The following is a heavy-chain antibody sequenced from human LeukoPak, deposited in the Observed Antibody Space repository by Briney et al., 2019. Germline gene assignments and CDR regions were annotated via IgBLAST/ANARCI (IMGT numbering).Heavy chain of an antibody. V-gene: IGHV1-18*04. Sequence: ASVKVFCKASGYTFTSYGISWVRQAPGQGLEWMGWISAYNGNTNYAQKLQGRVTMTTDTSTSTAYMELRSLRSDDTAVYYCASVTGYYGSGSLDAFDIWGQGTMVTVSS. CDR2: ISAYNGNT. CDR1: GYTFTSYG. D-gene: IGHD3-10*01. CDR3: ASVTGYYGSGSLDAFDI. J-gene: IGHJ3*02.